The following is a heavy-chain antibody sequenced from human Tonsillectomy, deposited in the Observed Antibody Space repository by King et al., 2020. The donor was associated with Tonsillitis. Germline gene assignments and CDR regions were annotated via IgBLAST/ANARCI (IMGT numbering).Heavy chain of an antibody. J-gene: IGHJ4*02. V-gene: IGHV3-23*03. Sequence: VQLVESGGGLVQPGGSLRLSCAASGFTFSSYAMSWIRQAPGKGLEWVSVIYSGGYSTYYADSVKGRFTISRDNSKNMLYLQMNTLRAEDTAVYYCAKLHRVGTYSTGCLDYWGQGTLVTVSS. D-gene: IGHD6-19*01. CDR2: IYSGGYST. CDR1: GFTFSSYA. CDR3: AKLHRVGTYSTGCLDY.